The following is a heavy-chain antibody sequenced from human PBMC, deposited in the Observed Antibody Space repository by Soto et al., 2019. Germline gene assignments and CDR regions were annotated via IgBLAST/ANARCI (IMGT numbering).Heavy chain of an antibody. CDR1: GFSLNTNAVG. CDR3: AHRRVRDSSGENFDS. J-gene: IGHJ4*02. Sequence: QITLKESGHTLVKPTQTITLTCTFSGFSLNTNAVGVAWIRQPPGKALEWLALLYWDDDKRYSPSLKSRLTITTDTAKNQVSRTVTNIDPEDTATYYCAHRRVRDSSGENFDSWGQGTLVTVSS. V-gene: IGHV2-5*02. D-gene: IGHD6-19*01. CDR2: LYWDDDK.